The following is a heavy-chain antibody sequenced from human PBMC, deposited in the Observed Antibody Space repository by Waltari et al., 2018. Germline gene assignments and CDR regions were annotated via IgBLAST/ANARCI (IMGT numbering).Heavy chain of an antibody. D-gene: IGHD1-1*01. J-gene: IGHJ4*02. CDR1: GGTFSSYT. V-gene: IGHV1-69*08. CDR2: SSPNLGTA. Sequence: QVQLVQSGAEVKKPGSSVKVSCKASGGTFSSYTISWVRQAPGQGLEWMGRSSPNLGTANYAQKFQGRVTITADKSTSTAYMELSSLRSEDTAVYYCASGQTGTTVYWGQGTLVTVAS. CDR3: ASGQTGTTVY.